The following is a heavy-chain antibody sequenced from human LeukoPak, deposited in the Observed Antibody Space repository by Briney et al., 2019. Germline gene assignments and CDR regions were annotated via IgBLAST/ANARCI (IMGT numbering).Heavy chain of an antibody. D-gene: IGHD6-13*01. CDR1: GFTFSSYW. CDR3: AKSSGIAAAGNNWFDP. Sequence: GGSLRLSCAASGFTFSSYWMSWVRQAPGKGLEWVANIKQDGSEKYYVDSVKGRFTISRDNAKNSLYLQMNSLRADDTAVYYCAKSSGIAAAGNNWFDPWGQGTLVTVSS. CDR2: IKQDGSEK. J-gene: IGHJ5*02. V-gene: IGHV3-7*03.